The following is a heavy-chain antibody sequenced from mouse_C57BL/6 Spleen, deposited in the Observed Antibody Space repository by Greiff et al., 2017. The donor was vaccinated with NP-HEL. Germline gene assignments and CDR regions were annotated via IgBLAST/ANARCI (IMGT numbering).Heavy chain of an antibody. J-gene: IGHJ1*03. CDR3: ARAAGTWYFDV. CDR1: GFTFSSYG. Sequence: EVQLVESGGDLVKPGGSLKLSCAASGFTFSSYGMSWVRQTPDKRLEWVATISSGGSYTYYPDSVKGRFTISRDNAKNTLYLQMSSLKSEDTAMYYCARAAGTWYFDVWGTGTTVTVSS. CDR2: ISSGGSYT. V-gene: IGHV5-6*01. D-gene: IGHD4-1*01.